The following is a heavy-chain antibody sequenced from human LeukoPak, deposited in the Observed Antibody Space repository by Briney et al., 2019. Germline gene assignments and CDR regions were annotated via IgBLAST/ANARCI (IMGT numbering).Heavy chain of an antibody. CDR2: IYYSGGT. J-gene: IGHJ3*02. CDR3: AREGSSAWHDGFDI. D-gene: IGHD6-19*01. Sequence: PSETLSLTCTVSGGSIGSYYWSWIRQPPGKGLEWIGYIYYSGGTNYNPSLKSRVTISVDTSKNHFSLKLNSVTAADTALYYCAREGSSAWHDGFDIWGQGTMVTVSS. V-gene: IGHV4-59*01. CDR1: GGSIGSYY.